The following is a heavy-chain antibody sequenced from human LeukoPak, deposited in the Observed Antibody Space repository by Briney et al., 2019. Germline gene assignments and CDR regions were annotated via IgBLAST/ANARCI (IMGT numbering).Heavy chain of an antibody. CDR3: AKNRWGSVATPDS. CDR1: GFTFSDYD. Sequence: GGSLSLSCAASGFTFSDYDYHWGCLPQAKGLEWVTFMRYDGSNTYAESVKGRFTISRDNSKNTVYLQMNSLAIEDTAIYYCAKNRWGSVATPDSWGQGTVVTVSS. CDR2: MRYDGSNT. J-gene: IGHJ4*02. V-gene: IGHV3-30*02. D-gene: IGHD5-12*01.